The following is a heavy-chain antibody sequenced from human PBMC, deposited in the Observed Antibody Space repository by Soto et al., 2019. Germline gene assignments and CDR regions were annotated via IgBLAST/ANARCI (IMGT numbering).Heavy chain of an antibody. V-gene: IGHV3-23*01. CDR3: AKDGVYGSGSYLHDAFDI. CDR2: ISGSGGST. J-gene: IGHJ3*02. Sequence: GGSLRLSCAASGFTFSSYAMSWVRQAPGKGLEWVSAISGSGGSTYYADSVKGRFTISRDNSKNTLYLQMNSLRAEDTAVYYCAKDGVYGSGSYLHDAFDIWGQGTMVTVSS. CDR1: GFTFSSYA. D-gene: IGHD3-10*01.